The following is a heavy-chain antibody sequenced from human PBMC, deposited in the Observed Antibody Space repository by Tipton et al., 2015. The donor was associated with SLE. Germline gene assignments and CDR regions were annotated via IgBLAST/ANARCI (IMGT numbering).Heavy chain of an antibody. J-gene: IGHJ4*02. Sequence: GLVKPSETLSLTCTVSGGSISSYYWSWIRQPPGKGLEWIGYIYYSGSTNYNPSLKSRVTISVDTSKNQSSLKLSSVTAADTAVYYCAREGSSWYYFDYWGQGTLVTGSS. CDR3: AREGSSWYYFDY. V-gene: IGHV4-59*01. D-gene: IGHD6-13*01. CDR1: GGSISSYY. CDR2: IYYSGST.